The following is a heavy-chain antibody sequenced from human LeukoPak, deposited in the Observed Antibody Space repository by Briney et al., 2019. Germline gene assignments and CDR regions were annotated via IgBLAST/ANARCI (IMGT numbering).Heavy chain of an antibody. V-gene: IGHV4-34*01. CDR1: GGSFSGYY. D-gene: IGHD3-10*01. CDR2: INHSGST. J-gene: IGHJ4*02. CDR3: ARVGYGSGTHGNYYFDY. Sequence: SETLSLTCAVSGGSFSGYYWSWIRQPPGKGLEWIGEINHSGSTNYNPFLKSRVTISVDTSKNQFSLKLSSVTAADTAVYYCARVGYGSGTHGNYYFDYWGQGTLVTVSS.